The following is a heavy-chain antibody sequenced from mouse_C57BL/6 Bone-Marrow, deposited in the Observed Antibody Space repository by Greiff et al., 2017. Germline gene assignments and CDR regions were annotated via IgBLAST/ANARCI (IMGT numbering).Heavy chain of an antibody. CDR2: ILPGSGRT. J-gene: IGHJ2*01. CDR1: GYTFTGYW. CDR3: AKSAAGHNYYFDY. V-gene: IGHV1-9*01. D-gene: IGHD3-3*01. Sequence: QVQLQQSGAELMKPGASVKLSCKATGYTFTGYWIEWVKQRPGHGLEWIGEILPGSGRTNYNEKFKGKATFTVDTSSNTAYMQLSSLTTEDSAIYYCAKSAAGHNYYFDYWGQGTTLTVSS.